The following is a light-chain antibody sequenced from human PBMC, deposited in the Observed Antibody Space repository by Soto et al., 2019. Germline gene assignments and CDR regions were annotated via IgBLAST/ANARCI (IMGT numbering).Light chain of an antibody. Sequence: QSVLTQPPSVSASPGQKVTISCSGSSSNIGSHFVSWYQQFPGTAPKLLIHNTNKRPSGIPDRFSGSDSGTSATLAIAGLQPGDEADYYCGSWDGSLSAVVFGGGTKVTVL. CDR3: GSWDGSLSAVV. CDR1: SSNIGSHF. J-gene: IGLJ3*02. CDR2: NTN. V-gene: IGLV1-51*01.